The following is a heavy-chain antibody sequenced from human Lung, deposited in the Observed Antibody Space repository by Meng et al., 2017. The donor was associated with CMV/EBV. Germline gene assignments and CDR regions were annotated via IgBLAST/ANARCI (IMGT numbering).Heavy chain of an antibody. D-gene: IGHD2/OR15-2a*01. CDR2: ISGSGGST. V-gene: IGHV3-23*01. Sequence: ESLKISCAASGFTFTSHAISAVRQAPGKGLEWGSAISGSGGSTYYVNSVKGRFTISRDNSKNTLYLQMNRLRAEDTAVYYCAKYGVIIAEGGMDDWGQGXTVTVSS. CDR1: GFTFTSHA. CDR3: AKYGVIIAEGGMDD. J-gene: IGHJ6*01.